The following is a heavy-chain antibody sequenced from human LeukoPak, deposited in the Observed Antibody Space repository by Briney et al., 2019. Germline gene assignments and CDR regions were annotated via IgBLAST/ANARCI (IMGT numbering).Heavy chain of an antibody. Sequence: GGSLRLSCAASGFTFSSYAMSWVRQAPGKGLEWVSAISGSGGSTYYADSVKGRFTISRDNSKNTLYLLMNSLRAEDTAVYYCARDSVEWYIFDYWGQGTLVTVSS. CDR2: ISGSGGST. D-gene: IGHD3-3*01. CDR1: GFTFSSYA. CDR3: ARDSVEWYIFDY. J-gene: IGHJ4*02. V-gene: IGHV3-23*01.